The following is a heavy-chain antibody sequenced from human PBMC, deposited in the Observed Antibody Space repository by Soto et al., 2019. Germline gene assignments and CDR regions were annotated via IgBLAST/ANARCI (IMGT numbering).Heavy chain of an antibody. J-gene: IGHJ4*02. CDR3: ARGGLRGLFDY. CDR2: IHHSGSP. CDR1: GASIYNGGYF. Sequence: PSETLSLTCSVSGASIYNGGYFWSWIRQSPGKGLEWIGHIHHSGSPYNNPSLKSRVTILADTSMNQFSLALSSVTAADTAVYYCARGGLRGLFDYWGQGTLVTVSS. V-gene: IGHV4-30-4*01. D-gene: IGHD3-16*01.